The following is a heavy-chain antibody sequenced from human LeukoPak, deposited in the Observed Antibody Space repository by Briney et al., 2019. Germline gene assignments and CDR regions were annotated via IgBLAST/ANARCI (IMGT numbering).Heavy chain of an antibody. Sequence: SETLSLTCTVSGGSISSSSYYWGWIRQPPGKGLEWIGSIYYSGSTYYNPSLKSRVTISVDTSKNQFSLKLSSVTAADTAVYYCAGDNPRTTGYSSGSTFDFWGQGILVTVSS. CDR3: AGDNPRTTGYSSGSTFDF. CDR1: GGSISSSSYY. J-gene: IGHJ4*02. V-gene: IGHV4-39*02. CDR2: IYYSGST. D-gene: IGHD6-19*01.